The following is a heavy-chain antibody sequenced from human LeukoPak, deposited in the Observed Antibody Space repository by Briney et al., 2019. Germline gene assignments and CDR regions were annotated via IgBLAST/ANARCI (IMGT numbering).Heavy chain of an antibody. D-gene: IGHD3-22*01. V-gene: IGHV3-74*01. Sequence: PGGSLRLSCAASGFTFSSYWMHWVRQAPGKGLVWVSRIHNDGSSTTYADSVKGRFTISRDNAKNTLYLQMNSLRAEDTAVYYCASTGDRGGYYFDYWGQGTLVTVSS. CDR1: GFTFSSYW. CDR2: IHNDGSST. CDR3: ASTGDRGGYYFDY. J-gene: IGHJ4*02.